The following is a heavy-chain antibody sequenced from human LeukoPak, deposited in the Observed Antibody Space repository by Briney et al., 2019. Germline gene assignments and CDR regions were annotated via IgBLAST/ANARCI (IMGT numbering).Heavy chain of an antibody. CDR3: AGSRRGSVFDI. Sequence: PGGSLRLSCAASGFTFSDYHMDWVRQGPGKGLEWFGRVRTKDNSYTTEYAASVKGRFTISRDDSKNSLYLQMNSLKTEDTAVYYCAGSRRGSVFDIWGLGTMVTVSS. CDR1: GFTFSDYH. D-gene: IGHD1-1*01. V-gene: IGHV3-72*01. J-gene: IGHJ3*02. CDR2: VRTKDNSYTT.